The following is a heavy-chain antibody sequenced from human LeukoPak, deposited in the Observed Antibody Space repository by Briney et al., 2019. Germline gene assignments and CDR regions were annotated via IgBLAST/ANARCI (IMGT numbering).Heavy chain of an antibody. V-gene: IGHV3-23*01. J-gene: IGHJ4*02. CDR3: AKPSTSGIAAAGLKY. D-gene: IGHD6-13*01. CDR1: GFTFSSYA. Sequence: PGGSLRLSCAASGFTFSSYAMSWVRQAPGKGLELVSAISGSGAGTYYADSVKGRFTISRDNSKNTLYLQMNSLRAEDTAVYYCAKPSTSGIAAAGLKYWGQGTLVTVSS. CDR2: ISGSGAGT.